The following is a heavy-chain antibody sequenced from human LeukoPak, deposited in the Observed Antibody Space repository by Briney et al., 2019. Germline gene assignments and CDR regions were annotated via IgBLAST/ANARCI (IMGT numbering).Heavy chain of an antibody. V-gene: IGHV3-49*04. Sequence: GGSLRLSCTASGFTSGDYAMTWVRQAPGKGLEWVGFIRSKIYGGTPEYAASVKGRFTISRDDSKGIAYLQMDSLKTEDTAVYYCTRDQTPYYWGQGTLVTVSS. CDR1: GFTSGDYA. CDR3: TRDQTPYY. J-gene: IGHJ4*02. CDR2: IRSKIYGGTP.